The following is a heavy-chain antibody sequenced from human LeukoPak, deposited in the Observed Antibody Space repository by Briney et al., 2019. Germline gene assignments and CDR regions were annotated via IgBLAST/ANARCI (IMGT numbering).Heavy chain of an antibody. D-gene: IGHD3-10*01. CDR2: INPNSGGT. CDR1: GYTFTGYY. V-gene: IGHV1-2*02. J-gene: IGHJ4*02. CDR3: ARDNVVRQRVTASDY. Sequence: VKVSCKASGYTFTGYYMHWVRQAPGQGLEWMGWINPNSGGTNYAQKFQGRVTMTRDTSISTAYMELSRLRSDDTAVYYCARDNVVRQRVTASDYWGQGTLVTVSS.